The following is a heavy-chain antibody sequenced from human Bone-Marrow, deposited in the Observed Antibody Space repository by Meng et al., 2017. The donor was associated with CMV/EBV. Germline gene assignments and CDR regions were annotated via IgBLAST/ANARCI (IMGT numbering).Heavy chain of an antibody. CDR2: INPNSGGT. CDR1: GYTFTGYY. V-gene: IGHV1-2*02. Sequence: ASVKFSCKASGYTFTGYYMHWVRQAPGQGLEWMGWINPNSGGTNYAQKFQGRVTMTRDTSISTAYMELSRLRSDDTAVYYCARDVVVVPAANGDYYYYGMDVWGQGPTVTFYS. J-gene: IGHJ6*01. D-gene: IGHD2-2*01. CDR3: ARDVVVVPAANGDYYYYGMDV.